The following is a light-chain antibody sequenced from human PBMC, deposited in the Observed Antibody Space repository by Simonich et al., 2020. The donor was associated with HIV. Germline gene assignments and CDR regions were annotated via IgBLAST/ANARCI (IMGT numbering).Light chain of an antibody. CDR1: QSLVHSDGNTY. V-gene: IGKV2-30*02. Sequence: DIVMTQSPLSLPVTLGQPASISCRSSQSLVHSDGNTYLNWYHQGPGQSPRRLIYKVSNRDAGVPDRFSGSGSDTDFTLKISRVEAEDVGIYYCMQGTLWWTFGQGTKVEIK. CDR3: MQGTLWWT. CDR2: KVS. J-gene: IGKJ1*01.